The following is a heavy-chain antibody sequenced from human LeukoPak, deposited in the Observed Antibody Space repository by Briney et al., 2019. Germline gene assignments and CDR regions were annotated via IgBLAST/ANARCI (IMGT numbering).Heavy chain of an antibody. Sequence: PSGTLSLTCAVSGGSISSSNWWSWVRQPPGKGLEWIGEIYHSGSTNYNPSLKSRVTISVDKSKNQFSLKLSSVTAADTAVYYCASRDSGSYGAQDYWGQGTLVTVPS. CDR2: IYHSGST. CDR3: ASRDSGSYGAQDY. V-gene: IGHV4-4*02. CDR1: GGSISSSNW. D-gene: IGHD1-26*01. J-gene: IGHJ4*02.